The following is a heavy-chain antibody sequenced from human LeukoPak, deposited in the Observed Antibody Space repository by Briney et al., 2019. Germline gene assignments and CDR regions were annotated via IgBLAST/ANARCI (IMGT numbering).Heavy chain of an antibody. D-gene: IGHD3-22*01. V-gene: IGHV4-39*01. CDR3: ARGEYYYDSSGYQLFDY. Sequence: SETLSLTCTVSGGSISSSSYYWGWIRQPPGKGLEWIVSIYYSGSTYYNPSLKSRVTISVDTSKNQFSLKLSSVTAADTAVYYCARGEYYYDSSGYQLFDYWGQGTLVTVSS. CDR1: GGSISSSSYY. CDR2: IYYSGST. J-gene: IGHJ4*02.